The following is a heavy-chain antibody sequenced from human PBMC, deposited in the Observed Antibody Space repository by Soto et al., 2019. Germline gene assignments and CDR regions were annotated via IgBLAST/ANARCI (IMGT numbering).Heavy chain of an antibody. J-gene: IGHJ4*02. Sequence: GGSLKLSCAASGFTFSNDALNWVHQAPGKGLEWVSSISGNGGTTSYADSVKGRFTISRDNSKNTLYLQVNSLRAEDTAVYYCARGAQNYYYFDYWGQGTLVTVSS. CDR2: ISGNGGTT. CDR1: GFTFSNDA. D-gene: IGHD1-7*01. V-gene: IGHV3-23*01. CDR3: ARGAQNYYYFDY.